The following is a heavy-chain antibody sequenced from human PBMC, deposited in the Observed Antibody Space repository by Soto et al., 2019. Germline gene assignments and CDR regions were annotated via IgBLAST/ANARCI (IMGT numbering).Heavy chain of an antibody. CDR2: IWYDGSNK. D-gene: IGHD3-22*01. V-gene: IGHV3-33*01. J-gene: IGHJ3*02. Sequence: GGSLRLSCAASGFTFSSYGMHWVRQAPGKGLEWVAVIWYDGSNKYYADSVKGRFTISRDNSKNTLYLQMNSLRAEDTAVYYCARSFYYGSLRAFDIWGQGTMVTVSS. CDR3: ARSFYYGSLRAFDI. CDR1: GFTFSSYG.